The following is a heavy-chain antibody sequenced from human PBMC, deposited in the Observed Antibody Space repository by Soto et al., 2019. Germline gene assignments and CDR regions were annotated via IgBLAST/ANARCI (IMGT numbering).Heavy chain of an antibody. CDR3: TRDHPKGGGIDV. CDR1: GFTFSSYG. D-gene: IGHD3-16*01. CDR2: IRYDGSNK. Sequence: QVQLVESGGGVVQPGRSLRHSCAASGFTFSSYGMHWVRQAPGKGLGWVAVIRYDGSNKYYADSVKGRFTISRDNSKNTHYLQMHSQRGEDAAVYYCTRDHPKGGGIDVWGQGTTVTVSS. J-gene: IGHJ6*02. V-gene: IGHV3-33*01.